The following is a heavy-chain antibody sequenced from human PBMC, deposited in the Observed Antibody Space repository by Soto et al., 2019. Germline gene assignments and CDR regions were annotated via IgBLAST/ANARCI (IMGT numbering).Heavy chain of an antibody. V-gene: IGHV3-30*18. CDR2: ISYEGTKT. J-gene: IGHJ4*02. D-gene: IGHD6-19*01. CDR1: GFTFSIYA. Sequence: QVQLVESGGGVVQPGRSLRVSCAASGFTFSIYAMHWVRQAPGTGLEWVAVISYEGTKTYYADSVKGRFTISRDNSKNTVYLQMNSLRDEDTAVYYCAKDRGPRRQWLIDPSDYWGQGTVVTVSP. CDR3: AKDRGPRRQWLIDPSDY.